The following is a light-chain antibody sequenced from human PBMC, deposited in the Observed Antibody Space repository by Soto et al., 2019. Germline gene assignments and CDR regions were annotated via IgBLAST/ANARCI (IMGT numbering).Light chain of an antibody. V-gene: IGLV1-44*01. Sequence: QSVLTQPPSASGTPGQRVTISCSGSSSNIGSNTVNWYQQLPGTAPKLLIYSNNQRPSGVPDRFSGSKSGTSASLAISGLQSEDEADYYCAAWYDSLAVFGGGTKLTVL. CDR1: SSNIGSNT. CDR3: AAWYDSLAV. J-gene: IGLJ2*01. CDR2: SNN.